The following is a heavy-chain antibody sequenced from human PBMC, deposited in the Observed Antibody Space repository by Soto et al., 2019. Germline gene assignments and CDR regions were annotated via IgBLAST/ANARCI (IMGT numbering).Heavy chain of an antibody. CDR2: IKQDGSEK. D-gene: IGHD3-16*01. J-gene: IGHJ3*02. CDR3: AAHFRGFDAFDI. CDR1: GFTFSSYW. V-gene: IGHV3-7*01. Sequence: GESLKISCAASGFTFSSYWMSWVRQAPGKGLEWVANIKQDGSEKYYVDSVKGRFTISRDNAKNSLYLQMNSLRAEDTAVYYCAAHFRGFDAFDIWGQGTMVTVSS.